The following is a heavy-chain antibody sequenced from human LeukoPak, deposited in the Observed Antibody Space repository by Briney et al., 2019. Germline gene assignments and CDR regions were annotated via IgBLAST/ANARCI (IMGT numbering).Heavy chain of an antibody. V-gene: IGHV3-30-3*01. CDR1: GFTFSSYA. D-gene: IGHD6-13*01. J-gene: IGHJ5*02. Sequence: PGRSLRLSCAASGFTFSSYAMHWVRQAPGKGLEWVAVISYDGSNKYYADSVKGRFTISRDNSKYTLYLQMNYLRAEDTAVYYCAKEKALAAVGTVGFDPWGQGTLVTVSS. CDR2: ISYDGSNK. CDR3: AKEKALAAVGTVGFDP.